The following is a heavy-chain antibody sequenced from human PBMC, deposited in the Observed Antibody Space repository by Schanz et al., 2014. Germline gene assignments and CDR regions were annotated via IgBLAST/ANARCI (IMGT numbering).Heavy chain of an antibody. CDR1: GFTFSGFW. Sequence: EVQLLESGGGLVQPGGSLRLSCTASGFTFSGFWMTWVRQAPGKGLEWVSSISGDHRNTFYADSVKGRFTISRDNSKNTLYLQMNSLRADDTAVYYCAKGPYYYYYMDVWGNGTTGTVSS. CDR2: ISGDHRNT. J-gene: IGHJ6*03. CDR3: AKGPYYYYYMDV. V-gene: IGHV3-23*01.